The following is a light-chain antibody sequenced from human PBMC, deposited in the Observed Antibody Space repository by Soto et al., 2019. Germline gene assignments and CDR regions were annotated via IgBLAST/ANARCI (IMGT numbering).Light chain of an antibody. CDR1: QSVDIN. CDR2: GAS. Sequence: EIVLTQSPGTLSFSPLYIVTLSFRASQSVDINLALYQQRAGQAPRLLVYGASTKATDMPGRFSGRGSGTDFTLTISSLEPEDFAVYYCQQRSNWPQNFGQGTRLEIK. J-gene: IGKJ5*01. V-gene: IGKV3-11*01. CDR3: QQRSNWPQN.